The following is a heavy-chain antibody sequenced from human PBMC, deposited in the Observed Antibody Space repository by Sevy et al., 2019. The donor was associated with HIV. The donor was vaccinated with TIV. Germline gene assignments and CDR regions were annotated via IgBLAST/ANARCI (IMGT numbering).Heavy chain of an antibody. D-gene: IGHD4-17*01. CDR3: ARVRSQIYYFDY. V-gene: IGHV3-53*01. Sequence: GSLRLSCAASGFTVSSNYMSWVRQAPGKGLEWVSVIYSGGSTYYADSVKGRFTISRDNSKNTLYLQMNSLRAEDTAVYYCARVRSQIYYFDYWGQGTLVTVSS. CDR2: IYSGGST. CDR1: GFTVSSNY. J-gene: IGHJ4*02.